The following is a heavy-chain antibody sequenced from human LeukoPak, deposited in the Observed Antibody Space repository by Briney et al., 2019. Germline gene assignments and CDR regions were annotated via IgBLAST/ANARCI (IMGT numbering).Heavy chain of an antibody. CDR1: GGSISSSSYY. V-gene: IGHV4-39*07. D-gene: IGHD3-3*01. J-gene: IGHJ4*02. CDR2: IYYSGST. Sequence: SETLSLTCTVSGGSISSSSYYWGWIRQPPGKGLEWIGSIYYSGSTYYNPSLKSRVTISVDTSKNQFSLKLSSVTAADTAVHFCARDNPRRIKIFGVGPGGGLDYWGQGTLVTVSS. CDR3: ARDNPRRIKIFGVGPGGGLDY.